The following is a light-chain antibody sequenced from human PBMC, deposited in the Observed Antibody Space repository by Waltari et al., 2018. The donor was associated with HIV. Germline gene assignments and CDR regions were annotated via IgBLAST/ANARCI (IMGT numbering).Light chain of an antibody. CDR2: EVS. V-gene: IGLV2-23*02. CDR1: TTDIGNYNL. J-gene: IGLJ1*01. CDR3: CSDGGTSTIYV. Sequence: QSALTQPASVSGSPGQSVTISCTGTTTDIGNYNLFSWFQFSPGRAPRLIIYEVSHRPPGISSRFSGSKSGNTASLTISGLQAADESEYYCCSDGGTSTIYVFGTGTFVTVL.